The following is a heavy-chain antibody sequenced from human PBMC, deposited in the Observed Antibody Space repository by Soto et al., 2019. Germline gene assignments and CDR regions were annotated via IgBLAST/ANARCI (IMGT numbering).Heavy chain of an antibody. V-gene: IGHV3-48*01. CDR3: ASYLLVLCRSGRPVYYYYYMDV. D-gene: IGHD3-3*01. CDR1: GFTFSSYS. CDR2: ISSSSSTI. J-gene: IGHJ6*03. Sequence: GGSLRLSCAASGFTFSSYSMNWVRQAPGKGLEWVSYISSSSSTIYYADSVKGRFTISRDNAKNSLYLQMNSLRAEDTAEYYCASYLLVLCRSGRPVYYYYYMDVWGKGTTVTVSS.